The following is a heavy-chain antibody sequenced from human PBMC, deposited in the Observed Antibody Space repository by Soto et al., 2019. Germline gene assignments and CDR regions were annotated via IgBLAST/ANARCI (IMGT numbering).Heavy chain of an antibody. CDR2: IYTSGST. Sequence: LSLTCTVSGGSISSYYWSWIRQPAGKGLEWIGRIYTSGSTNYNPSLKSRVTMSVDTSKNQFSLKLSSVTAADTAVYYCASSEYSSSSEGSFDYWGQGTLVTVSS. CDR3: ASSEYSSSSEGSFDY. D-gene: IGHD6-6*01. CDR1: GGSISSYY. V-gene: IGHV4-4*07. J-gene: IGHJ4*02.